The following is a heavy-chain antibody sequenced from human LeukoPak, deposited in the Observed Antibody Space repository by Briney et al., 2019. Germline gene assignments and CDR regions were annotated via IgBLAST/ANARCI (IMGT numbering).Heavy chain of an antibody. CDR1: GFTFSAYN. Sequence: GGSLRLSCAASGFTFSAYNMNWVRRTPGKGLEWVSSITTSSSYVFYADSVRGRFTISRDNAENSLYLQMNNLRDEDTAVYYCAKDRYSSGWYGYWGQGTLVTVSS. D-gene: IGHD6-19*01. J-gene: IGHJ4*02. CDR3: AKDRYSSGWYGY. V-gene: IGHV3-21*01. CDR2: ITTSSSYV.